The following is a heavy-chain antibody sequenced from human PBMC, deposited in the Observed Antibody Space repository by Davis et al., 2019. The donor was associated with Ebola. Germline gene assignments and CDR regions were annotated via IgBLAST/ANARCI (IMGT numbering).Heavy chain of an antibody. CDR3: ATDADYDDEFDY. J-gene: IGHJ4*02. D-gene: IGHD3-22*01. CDR1: GFTFSMFG. CDR2: ISFDGSDK. V-gene: IGHV3-33*05. Sequence: GESLKISCAVSGFTFSMFGMHWVRQAPGRGLEWVAVISFDGSDKDYADSVKGRFTISRDNSKNTLYLQMNSLRVEDTAVYYCATDADYDDEFDYWGQGTLVTVSS.